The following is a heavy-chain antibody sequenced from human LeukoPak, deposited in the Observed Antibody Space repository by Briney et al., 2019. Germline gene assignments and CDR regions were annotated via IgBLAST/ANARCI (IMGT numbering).Heavy chain of an antibody. J-gene: IGHJ3*02. D-gene: IGHD3-3*01. CDR1: GGSFSGYY. CDR2: INHSAST. CDR3: ARPSGYYFIDAFDI. Sequence: SETLSLTCAVYGGSFSGYYWSWIRQPPGKGLEWIGEINHSASTNYNPSLKSRVTISVDTSKNQFSLKLSSVTAADTAVYYCARPSGYYFIDAFDIWGQGTMVTVSS. V-gene: IGHV4-34*01.